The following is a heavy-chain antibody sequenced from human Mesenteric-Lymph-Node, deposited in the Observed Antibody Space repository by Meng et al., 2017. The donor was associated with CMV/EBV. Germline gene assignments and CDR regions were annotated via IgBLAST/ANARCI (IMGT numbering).Heavy chain of an antibody. V-gene: IGHV3-74*01. CDR1: GFTFSSYW. CDR3: AGDRSSAELILFDY. CDR2: INSDGSST. J-gene: IGHJ4*02. Sequence: ETLSLTCAASGFTFSSYWMHWVRQAPGKGLVWVSRINSDGSSTRYADSVKGRFTISRDNAKNTLFLQMNSLRAEDTAVYYCAGDRSSAELILFDYWGQGTLVTVSS. D-gene: IGHD2-15*01.